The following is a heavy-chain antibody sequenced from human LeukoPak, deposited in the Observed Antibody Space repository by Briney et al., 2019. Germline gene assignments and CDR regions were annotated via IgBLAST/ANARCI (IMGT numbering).Heavy chain of an antibody. V-gene: IGHV1-18*01. CDR2: ISCSDGET. Sequence: ASVKVSCKASGYTFVAYGISWVRQAPGQGLEWMGWISCSDGETNYAQKFRGRVTMTTDTSTSTVFMELRSLKSDDTAVYYCARNWNDVENYNYWGQGTLVTVSS. CDR3: ARNWNDVENYNY. CDR1: GYTFVAYG. J-gene: IGHJ4*02. D-gene: IGHD1-1*01.